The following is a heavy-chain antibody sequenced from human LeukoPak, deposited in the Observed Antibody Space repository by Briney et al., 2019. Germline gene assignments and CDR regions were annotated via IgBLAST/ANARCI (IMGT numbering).Heavy chain of an antibody. CDR2: ISYDGRNK. Sequence: RPGGSLRLSCAASGFTFSSYGMHWVRQAPGKGLEWVAAISYDGRNKEYVDSVKGRFTISRDNSRSTLYLQMNSLRAEDTAVYYCARGYCSSTNCLPFDYWGQGTLVTVSS. J-gene: IGHJ4*02. CDR3: ARGYCSSTNCLPFDY. D-gene: IGHD2-2*01. CDR1: GFTFSSYG. V-gene: IGHV3-30*03.